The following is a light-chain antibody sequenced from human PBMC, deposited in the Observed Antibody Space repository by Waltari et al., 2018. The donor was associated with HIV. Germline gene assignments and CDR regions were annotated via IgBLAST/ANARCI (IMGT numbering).Light chain of an antibody. CDR1: QDISTS. Sequence: DIQMPQSPSNVSALVGGTVTITCRASQDISTSLAWYQFKLGRAPKLLIYSAFRLETGVASRFGGSGSGTEFTLTITSLQPEDFATYYCQQADSFPHTFGGGTRVAMK. CDR2: SAF. CDR3: QQADSFPHT. J-gene: IGKJ4*01. V-gene: IGKV1-12*01.